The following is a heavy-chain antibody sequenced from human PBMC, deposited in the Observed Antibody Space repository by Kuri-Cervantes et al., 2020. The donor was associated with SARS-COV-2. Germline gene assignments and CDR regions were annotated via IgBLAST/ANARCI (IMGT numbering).Heavy chain of an antibody. V-gene: IGHV3-21*01. CDR2: MTGSGSYI. CDR3: ARDYGSGSPRFFDH. D-gene: IGHD3-10*01. Sequence: GGSLRLSCAASGFTVSSNYMSWVRQAPGKALQWISSMTGSGSYIYYADSVRGRFTISTDNAKNSVYLQMNSLRAEDTAVYYCARDYGSGSPRFFDHWGQGTQVTVSS. CDR1: GFTVSSNY. J-gene: IGHJ4*02.